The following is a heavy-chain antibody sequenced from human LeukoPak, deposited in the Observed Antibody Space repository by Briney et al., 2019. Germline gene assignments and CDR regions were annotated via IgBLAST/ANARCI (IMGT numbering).Heavy chain of an antibody. V-gene: IGHV4-59*01. CDR2: IYYSGST. Sequence: SETLSLTCTVSGGSISSYYWSWIRQPPGKGLEWIGYIYYSGSTNYNPSLKSRVTISVDTSKNQFSLKLSSVTAADTAVYYCARASVVPAAIWGIDYWGQGTLVTVSS. J-gene: IGHJ4*02. CDR3: ARASVVPAAIWGIDY. D-gene: IGHD2-2*01. CDR1: GGSISSYY.